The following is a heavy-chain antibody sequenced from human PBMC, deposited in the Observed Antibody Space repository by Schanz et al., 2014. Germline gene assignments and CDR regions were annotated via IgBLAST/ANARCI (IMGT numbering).Heavy chain of an antibody. CDR2: INGDGSRT. CDR3: ANNWNLDY. CDR1: GFTFSNYW. V-gene: IGHV3-74*02. D-gene: IGHD1-20*01. J-gene: IGHJ4*02. Sequence: EMQLLESGGGLAQPGGSLRLSCAASGFTFSNYWMHWVRQAPGKGLVWVSRINGDGSRTSYADSVKGRFTISRDNSKNTLYLQMNSLRAEDTAVYYCANNWNLDYWGQGTLVTVSS.